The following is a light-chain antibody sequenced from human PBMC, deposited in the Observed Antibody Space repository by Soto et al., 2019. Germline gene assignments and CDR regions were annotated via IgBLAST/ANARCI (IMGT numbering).Light chain of an antibody. CDR1: QSVSNNY. J-gene: IGKJ3*01. Sequence: EIVLTQSPGTLSLSPGERATLSCRASQSVSNNYLAWYQQKPGQAPRLLIYGASIRATGVPYRFSGSGSGTDFTLTISRLEPGDFAVYSCQHYGTSRVTFRPGTNTDIK. CDR2: GAS. V-gene: IGKV3-20*01. CDR3: QHYGTSRVT.